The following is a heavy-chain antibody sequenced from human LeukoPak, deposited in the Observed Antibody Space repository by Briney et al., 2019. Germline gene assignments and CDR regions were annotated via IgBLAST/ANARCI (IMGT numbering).Heavy chain of an antibody. CDR3: ARATPGGLHGYSFDY. CDR2: MNPNSGNT. CDR1: GYTFKNYD. J-gene: IGHJ4*02. V-gene: IGHV1-8*02. D-gene: IGHD5-24*01. Sequence: ASVKVSCKASGYTFKNYDINWVRQATGQGLEWMGWMNPNSGNTGFAQKFQDRVSMTRDTSIDTAYMELTSLRSGDTAVYYCARATPGGLHGYSFDYWGQGTVVTVYS.